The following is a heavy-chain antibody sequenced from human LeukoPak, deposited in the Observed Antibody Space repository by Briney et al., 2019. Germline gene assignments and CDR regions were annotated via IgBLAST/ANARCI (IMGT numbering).Heavy chain of an antibody. CDR1: GFTFSSYA. CDR3: ARDPATTVTTYAY. CDR2: ISYDGSNK. D-gene: IGHD4-17*01. Sequence: PGRSLRLSCAASGFTFSSYAMHWVRQAPGKGLEWVAVISYDGSNKYYADSVKGRFTISRDNAKNSLYLQMNSLRPEDTAVYYCARDPATTVTTYAYWGQGTLVTVSS. V-gene: IGHV3-30-3*01. J-gene: IGHJ4*02.